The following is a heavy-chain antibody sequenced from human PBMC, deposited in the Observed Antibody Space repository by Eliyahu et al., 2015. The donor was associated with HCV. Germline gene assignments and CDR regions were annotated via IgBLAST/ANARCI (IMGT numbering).Heavy chain of an antibody. CDR2: IWYDGSNK. Sequence: QVQLVESGGGVVQPGRSLXLSCXAAGLXFFXXGMHWVRQAPGKGLEXVAVIWYDGSNKYYADSVKGRFTISRDNSKNTLYLQMNSLRAEDTAVYYCARSVRLGATVVTYGMDVWGQGTTVTVSS. V-gene: IGHV3-33*01. CDR1: GLXFFXXG. J-gene: IGHJ6*02. CDR3: ARSVRLGATVVTYGMDV. D-gene: IGHD4-23*01.